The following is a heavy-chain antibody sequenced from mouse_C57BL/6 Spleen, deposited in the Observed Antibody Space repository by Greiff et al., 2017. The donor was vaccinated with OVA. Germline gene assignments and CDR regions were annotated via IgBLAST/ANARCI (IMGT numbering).Heavy chain of an antibody. V-gene: IGHV1-18*01. D-gene: IGHD2-3*01. J-gene: IGHJ2*01. CDR1: GYTFTDYN. CDR3: ARSYDGYFYFDY. CDR2: INPNNGGT. Sequence: VHVKQSGPELVKPGASVKIPCKASGYTFTDYNMDWVKQSHGKSLEWIGDINPNNGGTIYNQKFKGKATLTVDKSSSTAYMELRSLTSEDTAVYYCARSYDGYFYFDYWGQGTTLTVSS.